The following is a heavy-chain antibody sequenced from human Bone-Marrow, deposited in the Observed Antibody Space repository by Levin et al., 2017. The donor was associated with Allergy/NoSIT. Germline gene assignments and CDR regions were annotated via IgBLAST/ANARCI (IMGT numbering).Heavy chain of an antibody. CDR3: ASALPQRAFDI. CDR2: LSSSSSTL. CDR1: GFTFSDYS. V-gene: IGHV3-11*04. Sequence: GESLKISCAVSGFTFSDYSMSWIRQAPGKGLEWVSYLSSSSSTLYYADSVKGRFTISRDNAKNSLYLQMNSLRVEDTAVYYCASALPQRAFDIWGQGTMVTVSS. J-gene: IGHJ3*02.